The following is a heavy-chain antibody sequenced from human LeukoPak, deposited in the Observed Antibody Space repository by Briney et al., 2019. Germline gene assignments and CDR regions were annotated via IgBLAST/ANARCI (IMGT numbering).Heavy chain of an antibody. J-gene: IGHJ6*02. CDR2: ISSSSSYI. Sequence: GGSLRLSCAASGFTFSSYTMNWVRQAPGKGLEWVTSISSSSSYIYYADSVKGRLTISRDNAKNSLYLQMNSLRAEDTAVYYCARDPTPRYCSGGSCYTHYGMDVWGQGTTVTVSS. CDR1: GFTFSSYT. D-gene: IGHD2-15*01. V-gene: IGHV3-21*01. CDR3: ARDPTPRYCSGGSCYTHYGMDV.